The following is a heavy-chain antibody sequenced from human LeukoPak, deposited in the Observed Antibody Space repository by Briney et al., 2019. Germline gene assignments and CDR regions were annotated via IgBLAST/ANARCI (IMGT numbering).Heavy chain of an antibody. D-gene: IGHD2-2*01. Sequence: ASVKVSCKASGYTFTSYGISSVRQAPGQGLEWMGWISAYNGNTNYAQKLQDRVTMTTDTSTSTAYMELRSLKSDDTAVYYCARDPQESTSVSNWFDPWGQGTLVTVSS. CDR2: ISAYNGNT. J-gene: IGHJ5*02. CDR3: ARDPQESTSVSNWFDP. CDR1: GYTFTSYG. V-gene: IGHV1-18*01.